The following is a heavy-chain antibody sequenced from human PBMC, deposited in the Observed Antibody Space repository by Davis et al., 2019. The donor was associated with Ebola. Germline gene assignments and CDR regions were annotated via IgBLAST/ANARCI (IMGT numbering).Heavy chain of an antibody. J-gene: IGHJ6*02. V-gene: IGHV3-30-3*01. Sequence: GGSLRLSCAASGFTFSSYAMHWVRQAPGKGPEWVAVVSYDGSEDYYAESVKGRITISRDNSKKMVFLQVESLRNGDSGVYYCARDRALWFGGPDVWGQGTTVTVSS. CDR3: ARDRALWFGGPDV. CDR1: GFTFSSYA. D-gene: IGHD3-10*01. CDR2: VSYDGSED.